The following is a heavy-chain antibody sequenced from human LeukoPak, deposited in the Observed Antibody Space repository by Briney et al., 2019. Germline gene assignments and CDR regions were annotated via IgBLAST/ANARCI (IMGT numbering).Heavy chain of an antibody. Sequence: SQTLSLTCTVSGGSISTGTYYWSWVRQPPGKGLEWLGYIYHTGNTYYNPSLKSRVTISVDTSKNQFSLKLSSVTAADTAVYYCARPLKQWPPYYFDYWGQGTLVTVSS. V-gene: IGHV4-30-2*01. CDR2: IYHTGNT. D-gene: IGHD6-19*01. CDR1: GGSISTGTYY. CDR3: ARPLKQWPPYYFDY. J-gene: IGHJ4*02.